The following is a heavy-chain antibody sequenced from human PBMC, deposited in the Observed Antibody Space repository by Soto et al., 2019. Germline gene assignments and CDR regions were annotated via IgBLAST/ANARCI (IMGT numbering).Heavy chain of an antibody. CDR3: TKSIIRFLEWSSPFDP. D-gene: IGHD3-3*01. CDR2: INPNSGAT. V-gene: IGHV1-2*02. Sequence: QVQLVQSGAEVKKPGASVKVSCKASGYTFTGYYLHWVRQAPGQRLEWMGWINPNSGATNYAENLQGRVTLTRDTAISTAYMELTRLTSEDTAVYYCTKSIIRFLEWSSPFDPWGQGTLLTVSS. J-gene: IGHJ5*02. CDR1: GYTFTGYY.